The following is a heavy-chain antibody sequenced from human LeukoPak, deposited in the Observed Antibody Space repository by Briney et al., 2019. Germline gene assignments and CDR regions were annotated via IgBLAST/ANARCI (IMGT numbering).Heavy chain of an antibody. CDR1: GGSISSSSYY. J-gene: IGHJ3*02. CDR2: IYYSGST. Sequence: PSETLSLTCTVSGGSISSSSYYWGWIRQPPGKGLEWIGSIYYSGSTYYNPSLKSRVTISVDTSKNQFSLKLSSVTAADTAVYYCARDPDSRYCSGGSCYSDAFDIWGQGTMVTVSS. V-gene: IGHV4-39*07. CDR3: ARDPDSRYCSGGSCYSDAFDI. D-gene: IGHD2-15*01.